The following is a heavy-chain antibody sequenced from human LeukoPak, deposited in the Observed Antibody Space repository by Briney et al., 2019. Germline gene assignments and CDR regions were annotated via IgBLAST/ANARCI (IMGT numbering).Heavy chain of an antibody. J-gene: IGHJ4*02. V-gene: IGHV5-51*01. Sequence: GASLKISCKGSGYNFATKWIGWVRQMHGKGLECMGIIYLGDSDTRYSPSFQGQVTISADKSINTAYLQWSSLKASDTAIYYCLRHVLVSYPSGFDNWGQGTLVTVSS. CDR2: IYLGDSDT. CDR3: LRHVLVSYPSGFDN. CDR1: GYNFATKW. D-gene: IGHD3-10*01.